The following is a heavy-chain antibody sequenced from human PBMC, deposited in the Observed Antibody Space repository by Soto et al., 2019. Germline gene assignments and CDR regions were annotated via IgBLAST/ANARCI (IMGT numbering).Heavy chain of an antibody. CDR3: ARVNMGTTAFVLDS. Sequence: QVQLQESGPGLVKPSETLSLTCTVSGGSVSSGNDYWSWIRQPPGKGLEWVGYIYYSGSTNYNPSLKSRVTLSVDTSKNQFSLKLTSVTAADTAVYYCARVNMGTTAFVLDSCGQGTLVTVSS. CDR2: IYYSGST. CDR1: GGSVSSGNDY. D-gene: IGHD1-7*01. V-gene: IGHV4-61*01. J-gene: IGHJ5*01.